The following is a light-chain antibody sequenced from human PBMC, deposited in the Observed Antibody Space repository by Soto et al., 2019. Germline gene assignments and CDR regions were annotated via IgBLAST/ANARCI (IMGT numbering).Light chain of an antibody. J-gene: IGLJ1*01. Sequence: QSALTQPASVSGSPGQSITISCTGTSSDVGGYNYVSWYQQHPGKAPKLMIYDVSNRPSGVSNRCSGSKSGNTASLTISGLQAEDEADYYCSSYTSSSTLHYFFGTGTKLTVL. CDR3: SSYTSSSTLHYF. CDR2: DVS. CDR1: SSDVGGYNY. V-gene: IGLV2-14*01.